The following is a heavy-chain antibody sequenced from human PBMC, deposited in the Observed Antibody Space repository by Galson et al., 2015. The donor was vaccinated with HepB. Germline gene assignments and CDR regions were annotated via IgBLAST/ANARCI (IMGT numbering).Heavy chain of an antibody. CDR3: ARVKRGEWYSFYYYGMDV. J-gene: IGHJ6*02. CDR2: IKEDGSEK. V-gene: IGHV3-7*05. D-gene: IGHD3-10*01. CDR1: GFSFSGSW. Sequence: SLRLSCAASGFSFSGSWMSWVRQAPGKGLEWVASIKEDGSEKNYVDSVKGRFTIARDNAKNSLYLQMNSLRAEDTAVYYCARVKRGEWYSFYYYGMDVWGRGTTVTVSS.